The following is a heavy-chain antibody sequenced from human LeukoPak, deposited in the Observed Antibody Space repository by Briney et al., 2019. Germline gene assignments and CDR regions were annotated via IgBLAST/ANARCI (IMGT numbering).Heavy chain of an antibody. V-gene: IGHV4-34*01. CDR1: GGSISSYY. D-gene: IGHD3-16*01. CDR2: INHSGST. Sequence: SETLSLTCTVSGGSISSYYWSWIRQPPGKGLEWIGEINHSGSTNYNPSLKSRVTISVDTSKNQFSLKLSSVTSADTAVYYCARVRYRLAETYIDYWGQGTLVTVSS. CDR3: ARVRYRLAETYIDY. J-gene: IGHJ4*02.